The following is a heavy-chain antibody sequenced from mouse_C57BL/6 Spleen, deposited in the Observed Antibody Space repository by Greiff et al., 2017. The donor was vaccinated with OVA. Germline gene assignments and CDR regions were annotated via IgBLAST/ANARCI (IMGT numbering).Heavy chain of an antibody. J-gene: IGHJ1*03. V-gene: IGHV1-20*01. CDR1: GYSFTGYF. Sequence: SGPELVKPGDSVKISCKASGYSFTGYFMNWVMQSHGKSLEWIGRINPYNGDTFYNQKFKGKATLTVDKSSSTAHMELRSLTSEDSAVYYCARSSDYDPHWYFDVWGTGTTVTVSS. CDR2: INPYNGDT. D-gene: IGHD2-4*01. CDR3: ARSSDYDPHWYFDV.